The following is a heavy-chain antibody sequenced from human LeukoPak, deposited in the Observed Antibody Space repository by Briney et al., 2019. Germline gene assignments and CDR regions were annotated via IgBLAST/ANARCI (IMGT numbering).Heavy chain of an antibody. D-gene: IGHD1-1*01. V-gene: IGHV4-30-2*02. Sequence: PSETLSLTCTVSGGSISSGGYYWSWIRQPPGKGLEWIGYIYHSGSTYYNPSLKSRVTISVDRSKNQFSLKLSSVTAADTAVYYCARTSPRDYYYYYYMDVWGKGTTVTVSS. CDR3: ARTSPRDYYYYYYMDV. J-gene: IGHJ6*03. CDR2: IYHSGST. CDR1: GGSISSGGYY.